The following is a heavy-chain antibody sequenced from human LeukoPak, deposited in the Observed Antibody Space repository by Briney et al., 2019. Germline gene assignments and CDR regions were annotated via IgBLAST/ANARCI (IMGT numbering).Heavy chain of an antibody. CDR3: ARQRDYYDSSGYYSRIFDY. CDR1: GGSIGSYY. D-gene: IGHD3-22*01. CDR2: IYYSGST. V-gene: IGHV4-59*01. Sequence: SETLSLTCTVSGGSIGSYYWSWIRQPPGKGLEWIGYIYYSGSTNYNPSLKSRVTISVDTSKNQFSLKLSSVTAADTAVYYCARQRDYYDSSGYYSRIFDYWGQGTLVTVSS. J-gene: IGHJ4*02.